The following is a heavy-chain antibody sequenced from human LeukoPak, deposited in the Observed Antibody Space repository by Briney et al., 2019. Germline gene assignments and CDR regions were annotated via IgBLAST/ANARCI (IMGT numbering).Heavy chain of an antibody. V-gene: IGHV3-23*01. CDR2: ISGSGGST. CDR3: AKDIRHFDY. CDR1: GFTFSSYA. Sequence: GGSLRLSCSASGFTFSSYAMHWVRQAPGKGLEWVSAISGSGGSTYYADSVKGRFTISRDNSKNTLYLQMNSLRAEDTVVYYCAKDIRHFDYWGQGTLVTVSS. J-gene: IGHJ4*02.